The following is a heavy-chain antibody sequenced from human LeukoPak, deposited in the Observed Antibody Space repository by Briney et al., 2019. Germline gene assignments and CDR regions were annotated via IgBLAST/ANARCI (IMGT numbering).Heavy chain of an antibody. CDR2: IRASGDST. CDR3: AKAQAGGYNYGPFDY. Sequence: GGSLRLSCAASGFTFNIYGMSWVRQAPGKGLEWVSTIRASGDSTYYADSVKGRFTISRDNSKNTVYLQMNSLRAEDTAVYYCAKAQAGGYNYGPFDYWGQVTLVTVSS. D-gene: IGHD5-18*01. CDR1: GFTFNIYG. J-gene: IGHJ4*02. V-gene: IGHV3-23*01.